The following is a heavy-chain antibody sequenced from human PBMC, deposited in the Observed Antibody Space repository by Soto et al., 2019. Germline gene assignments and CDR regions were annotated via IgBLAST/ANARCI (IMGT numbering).Heavy chain of an antibody. Sequence: SETLSLTCTVSGGSISSYYWSWIRQPPGKGLEWIGYIYSSGSTNYNPSLKSRVTISVDTSKNQFSLKLCSVTAADTAVYYCARKLGRLFDYWGQGTLVTVSS. CDR2: IYSSGST. CDR3: ARKLGRLFDY. J-gene: IGHJ4*02. D-gene: IGHD3-16*01. CDR1: GGSISSYY. V-gene: IGHV4-59*01.